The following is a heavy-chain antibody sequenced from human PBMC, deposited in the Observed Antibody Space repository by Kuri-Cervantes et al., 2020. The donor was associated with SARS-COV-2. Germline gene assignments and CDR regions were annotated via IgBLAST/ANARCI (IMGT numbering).Heavy chain of an antibody. D-gene: IGHD6-19*01. CDR2: ISYDGSNK. J-gene: IGHJ4*02. CDR1: GFTFSSYA. Sequence: GESLKISCAASGFTFSSYAMHWVRQAPGKGLEWVAVISYDGSNKYYADSVKGRFTISRDNSKNTLYLQMNSLRAEDTAVYYCARGGSSGWFQLEYWGQGTRVT. CDR3: ARGGSSGWFQLEY. V-gene: IGHV3-30*04.